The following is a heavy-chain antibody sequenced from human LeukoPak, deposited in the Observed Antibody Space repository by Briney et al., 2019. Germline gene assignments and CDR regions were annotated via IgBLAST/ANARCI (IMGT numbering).Heavy chain of an antibody. CDR1: GLPIADFA. CDR2: ISGDGVST. CDR3: ARESGKFDY. Sequence: AGGSLRLSCVASGLPIADFAMHWVHQAPGKGLEWVSLISGDGVSTFYADSVKGRFSISRDNSKNSLSLEMNSLRTEDTAMYYCARESGKFDYWGQGTLVAVSS. V-gene: IGHV3-43*02. J-gene: IGHJ4*02.